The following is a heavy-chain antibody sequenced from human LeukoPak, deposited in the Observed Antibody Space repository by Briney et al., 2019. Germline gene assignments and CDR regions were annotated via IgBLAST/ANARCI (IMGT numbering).Heavy chain of an antibody. CDR3: ARDSGYSSSWYFILDY. D-gene: IGHD6-13*01. CDR2: IYSGGST. CDR1: GFTVSSNY. Sequence: GGSLRLSCAASGFTVSSNYMSWVRQAPGKGLEWVSVIYSGGSTYYADSVKGRFTISRDNSKNTLYLQMNSLRAEDTAVYYCARDSGYSSSWYFILDYWGQGTLVTVSS. V-gene: IGHV3-53*01. J-gene: IGHJ4*02.